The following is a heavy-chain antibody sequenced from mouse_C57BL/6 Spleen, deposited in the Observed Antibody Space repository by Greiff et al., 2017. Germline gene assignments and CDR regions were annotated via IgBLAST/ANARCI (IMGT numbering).Heavy chain of an antibody. J-gene: IGHJ4*01. Sequence: EVQLVESGGGLVKPGGSLKLSCAASGFTFSSYAMSWVRQTPEKRLEWVATISDGGSYTYYPDNVKGRFTISRDNAKNNLYLQMSHLKSEDTAMYYCAREGLKAMDYWGQGTSVTVSS. CDR1: GFTFSSYA. CDR2: ISDGGSYT. D-gene: IGHD1-3*01. CDR3: AREGLKAMDY. V-gene: IGHV5-4*01.